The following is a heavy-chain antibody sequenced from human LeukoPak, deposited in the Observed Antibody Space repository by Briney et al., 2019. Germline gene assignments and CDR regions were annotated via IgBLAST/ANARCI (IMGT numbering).Heavy chain of an antibody. CDR2: IWFDSSHR. CDR1: GLTFSSYW. D-gene: IGHD1-26*01. Sequence: GGSLRLSCAASGLTFSSYWMSWVRQAPGKGLEWVAVIWFDSSHRYYADSVRGRFTISRDNSENTLYLRMNSLRAEDTAVYYCARPSDGYYAQGGYFDSWGQGSLVTVSS. J-gene: IGHJ4*02. V-gene: IGHV3-33*08. CDR3: ARPSDGYYAQGGYFDS.